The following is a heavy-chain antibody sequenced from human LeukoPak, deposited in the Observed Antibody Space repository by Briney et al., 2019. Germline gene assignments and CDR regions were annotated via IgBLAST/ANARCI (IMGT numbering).Heavy chain of an antibody. V-gene: IGHV3-74*01. CDR3: ATKQWLAPPPDS. Sequence: GGSLRLSCAASGFTFSKYWMLWVRQAQGKGLGRVSRINTDGTVTTYADSVKGRFTVSRDNADNTMFLQMNSVRDEDTAVYYCATKQWLAPPPDSWGQGTPVTVSS. CDR1: GFTFSKYW. J-gene: IGHJ4*02. CDR2: INTDGTVT. D-gene: IGHD6-19*01.